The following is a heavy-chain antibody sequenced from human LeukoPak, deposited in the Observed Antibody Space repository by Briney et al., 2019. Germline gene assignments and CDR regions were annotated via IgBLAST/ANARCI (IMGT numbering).Heavy chain of an antibody. V-gene: IGHV3-48*04. D-gene: IGHD1-14*01. CDR3: TRHGRPEDY. CDR2: ISSSSSTI. CDR1: GFTFSSYS. J-gene: IGHJ4*02. Sequence: GGSLRLACAASGFTFSSYSMNWVRQAPGEGLEWVSYISSSSSTIYYADSVKGRFTISRDNAKNSLYLQMNSLRAEDTGVYYCTRHGRPEDYWGQGTLVTVSS.